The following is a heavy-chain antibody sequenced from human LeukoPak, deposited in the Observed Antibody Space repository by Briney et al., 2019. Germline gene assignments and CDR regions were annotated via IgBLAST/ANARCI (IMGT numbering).Heavy chain of an antibody. CDR3: ATDFSSSSNSDY. Sequence: SVKVSCKASGGSFNSYVITWVRQVPGQGLEWMGRIIPILNVVNFAQKFQGRVTITADKSTNTAHMELSSLRSEDTAVYYCATDFSSSSNSDYWGQGTLVTVSS. D-gene: IGHD6-6*01. CDR2: IIPILNVV. V-gene: IGHV1-69*04. CDR1: GGSFNSYV. J-gene: IGHJ4*02.